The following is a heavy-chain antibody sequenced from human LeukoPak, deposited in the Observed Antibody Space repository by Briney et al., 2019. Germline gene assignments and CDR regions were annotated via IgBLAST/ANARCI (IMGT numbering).Heavy chain of an antibody. CDR2: ISGSGGST. V-gene: IGHV3-23*01. CDR1: GFTFRSYA. Sequence: PGGSLRLSCAASGFTFRSYAMSWVREAPGKGLEWVSAISGSGGSTYYADSVKGRFTISRDNSKNTLYLQMNSLRAEDTAVYYCAKAASYDILTGYLDYWGQGTLVTVSS. J-gene: IGHJ4*02. CDR3: AKAASYDILTGYLDY. D-gene: IGHD3-9*01.